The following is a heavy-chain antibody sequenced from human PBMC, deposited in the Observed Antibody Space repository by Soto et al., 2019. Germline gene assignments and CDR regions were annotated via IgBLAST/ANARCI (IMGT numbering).Heavy chain of an antibody. CDR3: ARDPHAHYDSSGAYNWFDH. Sequence: SETLSLTCTVSGGSISSYYWSWIRQPAGKGLEWIGRIYTSGSTNYNPSLKSRVTMSVDTSKNQFSLKLSSVTAADTAVYYCARDPHAHYDSSGAYNWFDHWGQGTLVTVSS. D-gene: IGHD3-22*01. J-gene: IGHJ5*02. CDR2: IYTSGST. V-gene: IGHV4-4*07. CDR1: GGSISSYY.